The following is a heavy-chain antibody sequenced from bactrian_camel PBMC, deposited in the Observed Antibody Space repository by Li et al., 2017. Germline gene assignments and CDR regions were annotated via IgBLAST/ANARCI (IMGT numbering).Heavy chain of an antibody. CDR2: IDSVGST. Sequence: HVQLVESGGGSVQSGGSLRLSCAASGYTYSSYCMGWFRQAPGKEREGVAGIDSVGSTTYADSVKGRFTISRDNAKNTLYLELNNLKTEDAAMYFCASLYNRYWGPGTQVTVS. CDR3: ASLYNRY. CDR1: GYTYSSYC. V-gene: IGHV3S26*01. J-gene: IGHJ4*01.